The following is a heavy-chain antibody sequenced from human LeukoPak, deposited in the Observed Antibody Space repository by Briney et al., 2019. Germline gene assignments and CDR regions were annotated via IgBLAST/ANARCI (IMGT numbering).Heavy chain of an antibody. CDR3: ARGPWNYVGSYFDY. V-gene: IGHV3-21*01. Sequence: GGSLRLSCAASGFTFSSYSMNWVRQAPGKGLEWVSSISSSSSYIYYADSVKGRFTISRDNAKNSLYLQMNSLRAEDTAVYYCARGPWNYVGSYFDYWGQGTLVTVSS. D-gene: IGHD1-7*01. CDR2: ISSSSSYI. J-gene: IGHJ4*02. CDR1: GFTFSSYS.